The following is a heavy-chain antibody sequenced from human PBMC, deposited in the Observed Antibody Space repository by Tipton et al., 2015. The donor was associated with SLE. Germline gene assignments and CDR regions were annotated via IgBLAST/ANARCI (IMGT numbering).Heavy chain of an antibody. D-gene: IGHD1-26*01. V-gene: IGHV3-30*03. CDR2: ISYDGSDE. Sequence: SLRLSCAVSGITFSSYGMHWVRQAPGKGLEWVAVISYDGSDESYADSVKGRFTISRDNSQSTLYLQMNRLGPEDTAVYYCARDGWGLYVGAFDIWGQGTMVTVSS. CDR1: GITFSSYG. J-gene: IGHJ3*02. CDR3: ARDGWGLYVGAFDI.